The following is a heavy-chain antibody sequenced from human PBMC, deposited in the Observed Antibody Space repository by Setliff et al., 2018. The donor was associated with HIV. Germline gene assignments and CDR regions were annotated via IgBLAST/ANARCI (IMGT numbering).Heavy chain of an antibody. D-gene: IGHD3-22*01. V-gene: IGHV3-23*01. CDR3: AKELAASGLGYFDS. CDR2: ILSTGERT. CDR1: GFTFSNYA. Sequence: GSLRLSCAASGFTFSNYAMSWVRQAPREGLEWVSAILSTGERTFYADSVKGRFTISRDNSKNTVYLQMNSLRAEDTAEYYCAKELAASGLGYFDSWGRGILVTVS. J-gene: IGHJ4*02.